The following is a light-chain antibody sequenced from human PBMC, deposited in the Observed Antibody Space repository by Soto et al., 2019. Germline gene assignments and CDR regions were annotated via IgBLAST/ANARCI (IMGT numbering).Light chain of an antibody. J-gene: IGKJ2*01. CDR2: KAS. Sequence: DIQMTQSPSTLSASVGDRVTITCRARQSISSWLAWYQQKPGKAPKLLIYKASSLESGVPSRFSGSGSGTEFTLTISSLQPDDFATDYCQQYRTFGQGTKLEIK. CDR1: QSISSW. V-gene: IGKV1-5*03. CDR3: QQYRT.